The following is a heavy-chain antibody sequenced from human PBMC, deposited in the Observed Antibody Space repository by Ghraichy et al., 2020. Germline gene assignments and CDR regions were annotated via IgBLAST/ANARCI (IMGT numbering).Heavy chain of an antibody. Sequence: GESLNISCAASGFTFSSYAMSWVRQAPGKGLEWVSAISGSGGSIYYADSVKGRFTISRDNSKNTLYLQMNSLRAEDTAVYYCAKGTATSPGYFDYWGQGTLVTVSS. V-gene: IGHV3-23*01. CDR2: ISGSGGSI. J-gene: IGHJ4*02. CDR3: AKGTATSPGYFDY. D-gene: IGHD2-15*01. CDR1: GFTFSSYA.